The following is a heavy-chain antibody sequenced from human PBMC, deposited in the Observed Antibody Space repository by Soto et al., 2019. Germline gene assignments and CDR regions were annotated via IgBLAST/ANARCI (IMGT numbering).Heavy chain of an antibody. CDR2: IIPIFGTA. J-gene: IGHJ6*02. V-gene: IGHV1-69*12. CDR1: GGTFSSYA. CDR3: ARADVVVVAATPYYYGMDV. Sequence: QVQLVQSGAEVKKPGSSVKVSCKASGGTFSSYAISWVRQAPGQGLEWMGGIIPIFGTANYAQKFQGRVTITADDXXSXAXXGLSSLRSEDTAVYYCARADVVVVAATPYYYGMDVWGQGTTVTVSS. D-gene: IGHD2-15*01.